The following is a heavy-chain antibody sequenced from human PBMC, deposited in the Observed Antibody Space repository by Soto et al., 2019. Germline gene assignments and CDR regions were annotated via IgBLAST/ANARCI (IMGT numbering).Heavy chain of an antibody. Sequence: QVQLVESGGGVVQPGRSLRLSCAASGFTFSSYGMHWVRQAPGKGLEWVAVISYDGSNKYYADSVKGRFTISRDNSKNTLYLQMNSLGAEDTAVYYCAKGGAGSLLDYWGQGTLVTVSS. D-gene: IGHD3-10*01. J-gene: IGHJ4*02. CDR2: ISYDGSNK. V-gene: IGHV3-30*18. CDR3: AKGGAGSLLDY. CDR1: GFTFSSYG.